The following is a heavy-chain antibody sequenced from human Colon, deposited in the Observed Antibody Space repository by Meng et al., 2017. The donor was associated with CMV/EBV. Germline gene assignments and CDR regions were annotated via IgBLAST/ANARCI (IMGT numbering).Heavy chain of an antibody. D-gene: IGHD6-13*01. V-gene: IGHV1-18*01. CDR2: ISAYNGNT. J-gene: IGHJ4*02. Sequence: ASVTVSCKASGYTFTSYGISWVRQAPGQGLEWMGWISAYNGNTNYAQKLQGRVTMTTDTSTSTAYMELRSLRSDDTAVYYCARVGPPGIAAGGNFDYWGQGTLVTAPQ. CDR3: ARVGPPGIAAGGNFDY. CDR1: GYTFTSYG.